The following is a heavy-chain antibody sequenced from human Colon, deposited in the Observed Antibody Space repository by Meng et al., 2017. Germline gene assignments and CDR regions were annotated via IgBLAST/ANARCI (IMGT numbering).Heavy chain of an antibody. J-gene: IGHJ4*02. CDR2: VIGGGGTT. CDR3: AKKDVWSGYLES. CDR1: GFTFRTYA. Sequence: GESLRLSCEGSGFTFRTYAMTWVRQAPGKGLERVSAVIGGGGTTFYAASVKGRFTISRDNSKNTLYLEMNRLRAEDTAIYYCAKKDVWSGYLESWGQGTLVTVSS. V-gene: IGHV3-23*01. D-gene: IGHD3-3*01.